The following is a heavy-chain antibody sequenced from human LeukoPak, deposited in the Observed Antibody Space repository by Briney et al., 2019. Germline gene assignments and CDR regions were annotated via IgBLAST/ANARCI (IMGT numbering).Heavy chain of an antibody. Sequence: GGSLRLSCAASGFTFSSYAMSWVRQAPGEGLKWVSAISGSGGSTYYADSVKDRFTISRDNSKNTLYLQMNSLRDEDTAVYYCAKAQTPIGSGSRDYWGQGTLVTVSS. D-gene: IGHD3-22*01. CDR1: GFTFSSYA. CDR2: ISGSGGST. V-gene: IGHV3-23*01. CDR3: AKAQTPIGSGSRDY. J-gene: IGHJ4*02.